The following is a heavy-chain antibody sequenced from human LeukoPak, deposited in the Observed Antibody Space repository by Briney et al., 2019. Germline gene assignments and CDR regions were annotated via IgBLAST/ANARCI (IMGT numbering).Heavy chain of an antibody. CDR3: TRIIVEVPGVSDYCDP. Sequence: GGSLRLSCAGSGFTFSRHWMYWVRQAPGKGLEWVANIKEDGTETFYVDSVKGRFTISRDNAKNTLYLQMNSLRAEDTAVYYCTRIIVEVPGVSDYCDPWGQGTLVTVSS. CDR1: GFTFSRHW. CDR2: IKEDGTET. V-gene: IGHV3-7*05. J-gene: IGHJ5*02. D-gene: IGHD2-2*01.